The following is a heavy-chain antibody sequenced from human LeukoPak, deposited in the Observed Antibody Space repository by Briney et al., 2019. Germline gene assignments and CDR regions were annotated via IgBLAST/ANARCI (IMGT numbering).Heavy chain of an antibody. V-gene: IGHV4-4*07. CDR3: ARDWYVRGSSLRFDY. J-gene: IGHJ4*02. Sequence: SETLSLTCSVSGDSISSYYWSWIRQPAGKGLEWIGRLYTSGSTNYNPSLKSRVTMSVDTSKNQFSLKLSSVTAAGTAVYYCARDWYVRGSSLRFDYWGQGTLVTVSS. D-gene: IGHD3-10*02. CDR2: LYTSGST. CDR1: GDSISSYY.